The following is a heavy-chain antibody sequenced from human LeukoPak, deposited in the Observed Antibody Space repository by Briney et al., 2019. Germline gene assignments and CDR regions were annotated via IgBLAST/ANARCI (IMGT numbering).Heavy chain of an antibody. Sequence: ASVKVSCKASGGTFSSCAISWVRQALGQGLEWMGGIIPIFGTANYAQKFQGRVTITADESTSTAYMELSSLRSEDTAVYYCARALNHYNFDAFDIWGQGTMVTVSS. V-gene: IGHV1-69*01. CDR3: ARALNHYNFDAFDI. CDR1: GGTFSSCA. D-gene: IGHD1-1*01. J-gene: IGHJ3*02. CDR2: IIPIFGTA.